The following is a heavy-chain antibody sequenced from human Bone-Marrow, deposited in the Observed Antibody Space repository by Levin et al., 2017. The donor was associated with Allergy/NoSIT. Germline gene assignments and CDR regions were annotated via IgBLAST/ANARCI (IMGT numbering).Heavy chain of an antibody. J-gene: IGHJ4*02. Sequence: LAGGSLRLSCAASGFTFNKLWMTWVRQAPGKGLEWTASINQDGSETYHADPVKGRFTISRDNAKNSVYLQMNSLRAEDTAVYFCARGTTFGIWGQGSLVVVSS. V-gene: IGHV3-7*03. D-gene: IGHD1-14*01. CDR1: GFTFNKLW. CDR3: ARGTTFGI. CDR2: INQDGSET.